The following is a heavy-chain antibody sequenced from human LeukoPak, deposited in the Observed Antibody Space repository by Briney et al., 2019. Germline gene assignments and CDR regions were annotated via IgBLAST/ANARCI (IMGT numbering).Heavy chain of an antibody. Sequence: PGGSLRLSCAASAFTFRTYAMIWVRQAPGKGLEWVSTVSGGGGSTYYADSVKGRFTISRDNSNNTLYLQMNSLRAEDTAVYYCAKGAASRGYTYVANWGQGTLVTVSS. CDR3: AKGAASRGYTYVAN. CDR1: AFTFRTYA. CDR2: VSGGGGST. J-gene: IGHJ4*02. D-gene: IGHD5-18*01. V-gene: IGHV3-23*01.